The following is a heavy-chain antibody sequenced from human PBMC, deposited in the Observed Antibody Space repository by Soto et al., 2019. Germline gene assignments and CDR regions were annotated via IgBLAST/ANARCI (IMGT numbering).Heavy chain of an antibody. Sequence: PGRSMRLSCAASGFTLSSSSMNWLRQAPGKWLEWVSSISSSRSSISYADSVKGRFSISRDNAKNSLYLQKNSLRAEDTAVYYCAGDKSSSRSSDYWYFDLWRRGTLXTVSS. CDR1: GFTLSSSS. D-gene: IGHD6-6*01. CDR3: AGDKSSSRSSDYWYFDL. CDR2: ISSSRSSI. J-gene: IGHJ2*01. V-gene: IGHV3-21*01.